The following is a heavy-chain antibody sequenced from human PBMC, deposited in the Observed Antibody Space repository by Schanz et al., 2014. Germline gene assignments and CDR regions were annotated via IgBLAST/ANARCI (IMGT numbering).Heavy chain of an antibody. J-gene: IGHJ3*02. D-gene: IGHD3-22*01. CDR2: INGYNGHT. CDR1: GYTFSSYG. CDR3: ARDIQYHYDTSGPVGAFDI. V-gene: IGHV1-18*01. Sequence: QVQLVQSGAEVKKPGASVKVSCKASGYTFSSYGITWVRQAPGQGLEWMGWINGYNGHTDYAQKLQGRVTLTTDTSTSTAYMELRNLRSDDTAVYYCARDIQYHYDTSGPVGAFDIWGQGTVVTVSS.